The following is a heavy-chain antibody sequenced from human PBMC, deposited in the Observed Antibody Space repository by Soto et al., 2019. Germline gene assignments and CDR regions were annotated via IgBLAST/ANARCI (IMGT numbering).Heavy chain of an antibody. J-gene: IGHJ4*02. D-gene: IGHD2-8*01. V-gene: IGHV3-23*01. CDR2: ISGSGGST. Sequence: GGSPRPSCAASGLTFSSYAMCWVRQAPGKGLEWVSAISGSGGSTYYADSVKGRFTISRDNSKNTLYLQMNSLRAEDTAVYYCAKDLAYCTNGVCALLIWGQGTLVTVSS. CDR1: GLTFSSYA. CDR3: AKDLAYCTNGVCALLI.